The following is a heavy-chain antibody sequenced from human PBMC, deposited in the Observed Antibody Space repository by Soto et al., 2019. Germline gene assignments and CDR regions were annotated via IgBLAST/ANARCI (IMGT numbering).Heavy chain of an antibody. D-gene: IGHD1-26*01. V-gene: IGHV3-11*01. CDR3: ARGGGSYDDSGMGV. CDR1: GFTFRDYY. Sequence: QEQLVESGGGLVKPGGSLRLSCEASGFTFRDYYMTWIRQAPGKGLEWVSYISSGASTMSYADSVKGRFTISRDNARNLLYLQMNSLRAEDTAVYYCARGGGSYDDSGMGVWGQGTTVTVSS. J-gene: IGHJ6*02. CDR2: ISSGASTM.